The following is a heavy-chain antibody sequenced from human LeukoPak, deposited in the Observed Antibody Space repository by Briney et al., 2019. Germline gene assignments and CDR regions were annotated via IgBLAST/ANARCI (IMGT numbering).Heavy chain of an antibody. J-gene: IGHJ4*02. CDR2: ISSSGSTI. Sequence: GGSLRLSCVASGFTFSSYEMNWVRQAPGKGLEWLSYISSSGSTIYYVDSVRGRFRISRGNAKNSLFLQMNSLRADDTAVYYCARAWWGEGHFDFWGQGTLVTVSS. CDR3: ARAWWGEGHFDF. D-gene: IGHD2-8*02. CDR1: GFTFSSYE. V-gene: IGHV3-48*03.